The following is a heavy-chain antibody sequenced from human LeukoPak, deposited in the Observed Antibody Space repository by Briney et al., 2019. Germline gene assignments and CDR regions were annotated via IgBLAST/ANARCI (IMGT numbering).Heavy chain of an antibody. J-gene: IGHJ6*03. V-gene: IGHV3-15*01. CDR3: TTCLGHYDILTGYYFYYYYMDV. D-gene: IGHD3-9*01. CDR1: GFTFSNAW. Sequence: PGGSLRLSCAASGFTFSNAWMSWVRQAPGKGLEWVGRIKSKTDGGTTDYAAPVKGRFTISRDDSKNTLYLQMNSLKTEDTAVYYCTTCLGHYDILTGYYFYYYYMDVWGKGTTVTVSS. CDR2: IKSKTDGGTT.